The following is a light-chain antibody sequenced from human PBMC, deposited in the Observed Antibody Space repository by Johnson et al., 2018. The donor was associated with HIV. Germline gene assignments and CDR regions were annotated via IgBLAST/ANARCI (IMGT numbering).Light chain of an antibody. Sequence: QSVLTQPPSVSAAPGQKVTISCSGSSSKIGSTYVSWYQQFPGTAPKLLIYDNNKRPSGIPDRFSGSKSGTSATLGITGLQTGDAADYYCGTWDSSLSAFYVFGPGTRFTVL. CDR3: GTWDSSLSAFYV. V-gene: IGLV1-51*01. CDR1: SSKIGSTY. CDR2: DNN. J-gene: IGLJ1*01.